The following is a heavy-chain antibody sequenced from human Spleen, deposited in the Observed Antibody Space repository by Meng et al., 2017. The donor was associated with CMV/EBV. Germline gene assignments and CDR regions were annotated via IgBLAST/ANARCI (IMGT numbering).Heavy chain of an antibody. D-gene: IGHD1-26*01. Sequence: ASVKVSCKASGYTFTGYYMHWVRQAPGQGLEWMGWINPNSGGTNYAQKLQGRVTMTTDTSTSTAYMELRSLRSDDTAVYYCARDQGGSYYLCDYWGQGTLVTVSS. CDR2: INPNSGGT. CDR3: ARDQGGSYYLCDY. J-gene: IGHJ4*02. CDR1: GYTFTGYY. V-gene: IGHV1-2*02.